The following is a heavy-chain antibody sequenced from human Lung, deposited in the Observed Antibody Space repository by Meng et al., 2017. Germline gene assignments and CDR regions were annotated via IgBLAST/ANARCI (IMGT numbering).Heavy chain of an antibody. CDR2: INHSGST. CDR3: ARGPTTMAHDFDY. V-gene: IGHV4-34*01. Sequence: QVQLQQRGGGLLKPSETLSLTCVVSGGSFSDYYWSWIRQPPGKGLEWIGEINHSGSTNYNPSLESRATISVDTSQNNLSLKLSSVTAADSAVYYCARGPTTMAHDFDYWGQGTLVTVSS. D-gene: IGHD4-11*01. J-gene: IGHJ4*02. CDR1: GGSFSDYY.